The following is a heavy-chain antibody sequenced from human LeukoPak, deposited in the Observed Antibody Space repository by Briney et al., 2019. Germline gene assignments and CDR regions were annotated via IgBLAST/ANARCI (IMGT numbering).Heavy chain of an antibody. J-gene: IGHJ6*02. Sequence: GGSLRLSCAASGFTFSSYSMNWVRQAPGKGLEWVSSISSSSSYIYYADSVKGRFTISRDNAKNSLYLQMNSLRAEDTAVYYCARDLYYYGSGSYSEYYYYYGMDVWGQGTTVTVSS. D-gene: IGHD3-10*01. CDR3: ARDLYYYGSGSYSEYYYYYGMDV. CDR2: ISSSSSYI. V-gene: IGHV3-21*01. CDR1: GFTFSSYS.